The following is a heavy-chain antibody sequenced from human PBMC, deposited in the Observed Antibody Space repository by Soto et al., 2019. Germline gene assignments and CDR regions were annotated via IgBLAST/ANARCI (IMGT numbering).Heavy chain of an antibody. J-gene: IGHJ6*03. Sequence: PSETLSLTCAVYGGSFSGYYWSWIRQPPGKGLEWIGEINHSGSTNYNPSLKSRVTISVDTSKNQFSRKLSSVTAADTAVYYCARGLHNWNYGYYYYYMDVWGKGTTVTVSS. D-gene: IGHD1-7*01. CDR1: GGSFSGYY. CDR2: INHSGST. CDR3: ARGLHNWNYGYYYYYMDV. V-gene: IGHV4-34*01.